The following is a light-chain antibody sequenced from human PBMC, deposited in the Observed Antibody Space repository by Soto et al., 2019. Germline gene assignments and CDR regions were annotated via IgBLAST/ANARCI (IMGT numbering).Light chain of an antibody. V-gene: IGKV1-5*03. Sequence: DIHLTSAPPTLPASVRDRLTTTCLVSQTISSWLAWYQQKPGKAPKLLIYKASTLKSGVPSRFSGSGSGTDFTLTISSLQPEDFATYYCQQSYSTPRTFGQGTKVDIK. CDR1: QTISSW. J-gene: IGKJ1*01. CDR3: QQSYSTPRT. CDR2: KAS.